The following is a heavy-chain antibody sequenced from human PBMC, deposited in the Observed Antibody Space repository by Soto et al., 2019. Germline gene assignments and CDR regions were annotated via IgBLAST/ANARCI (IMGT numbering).Heavy chain of an antibody. CDR2: IYYRGTT. D-gene: IGHD4-17*01. CDR1: GGSMSFYY. J-gene: IGHJ4*02. V-gene: IGHV4-59*01. Sequence: SETLSLTCNVSGGSMSFYYWSWIRQPPGKGLEWVGYIYYRGTTNYNPSLRSRVTILIDMSKNQFSPKMTSVTAADTAVYYCARGGGPTTTTLTTYDYWAQGSLVTVSS. CDR3: ARGGGPTTTTLTTYDY.